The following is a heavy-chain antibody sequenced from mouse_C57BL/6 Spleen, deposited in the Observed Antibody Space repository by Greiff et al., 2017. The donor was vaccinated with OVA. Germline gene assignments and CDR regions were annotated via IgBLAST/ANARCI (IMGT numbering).Heavy chain of an antibody. CDR2: ISSGGSYT. CDR1: GFTFSSYG. J-gene: IGHJ2*01. D-gene: IGHD1-1*01. V-gene: IGHV5-6*02. CDR3: ARHHGSSQYYFDY. Sequence: EVMLVESGGDLVKPGGSLKLSCAASGFTFSSYGMSWVRQTPDKRLEWVATISSGGSYTYYPDSVKGRFTISRDNAKNTLYLQMSSLKSEDTAMYYCARHHGSSQYYFDYWGQGTTLTVSS.